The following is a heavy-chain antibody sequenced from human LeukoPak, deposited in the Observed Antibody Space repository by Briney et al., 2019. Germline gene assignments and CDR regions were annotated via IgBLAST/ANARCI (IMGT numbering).Heavy chain of an antibody. J-gene: IGHJ4*02. CDR3: ATDIIAAAGPDFDY. D-gene: IGHD6-13*01. CDR1: GFTFSSYW. V-gene: IGHV3-7*03. CDR2: IKQDGSEK. Sequence: GGSLRLSCAASGFTFSSYWMSWVRQAPGKGLEWVANIKQDGSEKYYVDSVKGRFTISRDNAKNSLYLQMNSLRAEDTAVYYCATDIIAAAGPDFDYWGQGTLVAVSS.